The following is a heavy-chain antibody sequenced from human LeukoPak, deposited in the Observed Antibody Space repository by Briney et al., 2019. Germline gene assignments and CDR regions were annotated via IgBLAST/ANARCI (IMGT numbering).Heavy chain of an antibody. CDR1: GGSISSYY. CDR2: IYYSGST. Sequence: PSETLSLTCTVSGGSISSYYWSWIRQPPGKGLEWIGYIYYSGSTNYNPSLKSRVTISVDTSKNQFSLKLSSVTAADTAVYYCARLVVPAAIYNWFDPWGQGTLVTVSS. V-gene: IGHV4-59*01. CDR3: ARLVVPAAIYNWFDP. J-gene: IGHJ5*02. D-gene: IGHD2-2*02.